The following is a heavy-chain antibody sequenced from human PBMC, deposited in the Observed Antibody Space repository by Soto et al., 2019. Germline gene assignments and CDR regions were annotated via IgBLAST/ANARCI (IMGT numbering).Heavy chain of an antibody. D-gene: IGHD5-18*01. V-gene: IGHV1-46*01. Sequence: ASVQVSGKASGCTFTSYYMHWVRQAPGQGLEWMGISNPSGDSTTYAQKFQGRVTMTRDTSTSTVYMELSSMRYEDTAVYYCARALPRSSGYSYGALDYWGQGTQVTVPS. J-gene: IGHJ4*02. CDR2: SNPSGDST. CDR3: ARALPRSSGYSYGALDY. CDR1: GCTFTSYY.